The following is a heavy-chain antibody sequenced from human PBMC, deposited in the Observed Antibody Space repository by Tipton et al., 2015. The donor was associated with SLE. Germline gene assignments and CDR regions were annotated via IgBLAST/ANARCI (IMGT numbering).Heavy chain of an antibody. J-gene: IGHJ4*02. CDR3: ARGGYSSGWYGDYFVY. D-gene: IGHD6-19*01. Sequence: TLSLTCTVSGGSISSYYWSWIRQPAGKGLEWIGYISYSGSTNYSPSPKSRVTISLETSKTQFSLNLRSVTAADTAIYYCARGGYSSGWYGDYFVYCGQGTLVTVPS. CDR2: ISYSGST. CDR1: GGSISSYY. V-gene: IGHV4-59*01.